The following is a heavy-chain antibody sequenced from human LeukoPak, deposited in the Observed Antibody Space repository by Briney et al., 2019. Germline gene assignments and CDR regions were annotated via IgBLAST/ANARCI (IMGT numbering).Heavy chain of an antibody. CDR3: ARGWSYDSSGYYYEFSY. J-gene: IGHJ4*02. CDR1: GFTFSSYG. CDR2: IWYDGSNK. D-gene: IGHD3-22*01. Sequence: PGGSLRLSCAASGFTFSSYGMHWVRQAPGKGLEWVAVIWYDGSNKYYADSVKGRFTISRDNSKNTLYLQMNSLRAEGTAVYYCARGWSYDSSGYYYEFSYWGQGTLVTVSS. V-gene: IGHV3-33*01.